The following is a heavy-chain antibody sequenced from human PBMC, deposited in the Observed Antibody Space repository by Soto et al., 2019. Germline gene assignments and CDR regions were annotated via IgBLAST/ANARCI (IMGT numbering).Heavy chain of an antibody. CDR1: GFTFSSYG. CDR2: ISYDGSNK. Sequence: GGSLRLSCAASGFTFSSYGMHWVRQAPGKGLEWVAVISYDGSNKYYADSVKGRFTISRDNSKNTLYLQMNSLRAEDTAVYYCAKDLRGVQYSSSSRTDYWGQGTLVTVSS. V-gene: IGHV3-30*18. D-gene: IGHD6-6*01. CDR3: AKDLRGVQYSSSSRTDY. J-gene: IGHJ4*02.